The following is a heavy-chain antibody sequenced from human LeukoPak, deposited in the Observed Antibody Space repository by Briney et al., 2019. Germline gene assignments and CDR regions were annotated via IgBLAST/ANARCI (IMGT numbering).Heavy chain of an antibody. CDR1: GGSISSYY. J-gene: IGHJ4*02. V-gene: IGHV4-59*08. CDR3: ARSDCSGGSCYRYFDY. CDR2: IYYSGST. D-gene: IGHD2-15*01. Sequence: SETLSLTCTVSGGSISSYYWSWIRQPPGKGLEWIGYIYYSGSTNYNPSLKSRVTISVDTSKNQLSLKLSSVTAADTAVYYCARSDCSGGSCYRYFDYWGQGTLVTVSS.